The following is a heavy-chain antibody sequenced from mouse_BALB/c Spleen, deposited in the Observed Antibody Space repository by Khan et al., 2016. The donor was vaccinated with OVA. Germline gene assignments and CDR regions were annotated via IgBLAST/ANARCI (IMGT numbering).Heavy chain of an antibody. Sequence: VQLLESGPGLVAPSQSLSITCTVSGFSLTSYGLHWVRHPPGKGLEWLGVIWAGGSTNYNSPLMSRLSISKDNSKSQVFLKMNSLQTDDTAMYYCARGDGYYEDAMDYWGQGTSVTVSS. CDR1: GFSLTSYG. D-gene: IGHD2-3*01. V-gene: IGHV2-9*02. CDR3: ARGDGYYEDAMDY. J-gene: IGHJ4*01. CDR2: IWAGGST.